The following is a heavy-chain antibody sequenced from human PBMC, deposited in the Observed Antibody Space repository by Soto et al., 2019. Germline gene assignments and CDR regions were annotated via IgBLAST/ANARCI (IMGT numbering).Heavy chain of an antibody. D-gene: IGHD2-21*01. V-gene: IGHV3-21*01. CDR2: ISSSSSYI. Sequence: PGGSLRLSCAASGFTFSSYSMNWVRQAPGKGLEWVSSISSSSSYIYYAGSVKGRFTISRDNAKNSLYLQMNSLRAEDTAVYYCASYSLTDPYDYWGQGTLVTVSS. CDR3: ASYSLTDPYDY. CDR1: GFTFSSYS. J-gene: IGHJ4*02.